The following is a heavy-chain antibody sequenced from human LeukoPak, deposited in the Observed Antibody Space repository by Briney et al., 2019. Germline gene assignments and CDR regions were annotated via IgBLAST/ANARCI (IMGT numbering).Heavy chain of an antibody. CDR3: ARGGNGYCSSTSCYDPLYYFDY. J-gene: IGHJ4*02. CDR2: ISYDGSNK. D-gene: IGHD2-2*01. V-gene: IGHV3-30*19. Sequence: PGGSLRLSCAASGFTFSSYGMHWVRQAPGKGLEWVAVISYDGSNKYYADSVKGRFTISRDNSKNTLYLQMNSLRAEDTAVYYCARGGNGYCSSTSCYDPLYYFDYWGQGTLVTVSS. CDR1: GFTFSSYG.